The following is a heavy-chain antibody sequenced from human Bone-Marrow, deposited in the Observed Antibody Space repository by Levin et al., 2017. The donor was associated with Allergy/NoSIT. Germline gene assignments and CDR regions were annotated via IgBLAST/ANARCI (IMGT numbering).Heavy chain of an antibody. CDR1: GGSISSSSYY. CDR3: AREDRAYNWNLYTKRSFDY. V-gene: IGHV4-39*07. J-gene: IGHJ4*02. D-gene: IGHD1-7*01. CDR2: IYYSGST. Sequence: PSETLSLTCTVSGGSISSSSYYWGWIRQPPGKGLEWIGSIYYSGSTYYNPSLKSRVTISVDTSKNQFSLKLSSVTAADTAVYYCAREDRAYNWNLYTKRSFDYWGQGTLVTVSS.